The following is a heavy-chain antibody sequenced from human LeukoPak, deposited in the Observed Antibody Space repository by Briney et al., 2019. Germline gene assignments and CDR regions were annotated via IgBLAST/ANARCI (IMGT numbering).Heavy chain of an antibody. Sequence: GGSLRLSCAASGFTFSTYWMSWVRQAPGKGLEWLANIKQDGSEEYYVDSVKGRFTISRDNAKNSLYLQMNSLRADDTAVYYCARDLPLPYCGGDCYSYWGQRTPVTVSS. V-gene: IGHV3-7*01. D-gene: IGHD2-21*02. CDR2: IKQDGSEE. CDR1: GFTFSTYW. CDR3: ARDLPLPYCGGDCYSY. J-gene: IGHJ4*02.